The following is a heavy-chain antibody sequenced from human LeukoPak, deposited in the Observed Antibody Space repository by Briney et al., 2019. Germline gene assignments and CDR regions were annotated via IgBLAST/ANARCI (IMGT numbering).Heavy chain of an antibody. CDR3: AKGPGAYYYYYMDV. D-gene: IGHD7-27*01. J-gene: IGHJ6*03. CDR2: IRYDGSNK. CDR1: GFTFSSYG. Sequence: GGSLRLSCAASGFTFSSYGIHWVRQAPGKGLEWVAFIRYDGSNKYYADSVKGRFTISRDNSKNTLYLQMNSLRTEDTAVYYCAKGPGAYYYYYMDVWGKGTTVTVSS. V-gene: IGHV3-30*02.